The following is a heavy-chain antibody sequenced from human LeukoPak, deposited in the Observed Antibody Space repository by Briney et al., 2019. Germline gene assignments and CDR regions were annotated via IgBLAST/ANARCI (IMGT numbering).Heavy chain of an antibody. CDR2: FSYSGST. CDR3: AREYYYGSGTSYGMDV. CDR1: GGSIRNYY. V-gene: IGHV4-59*01. Sequence: SETLSLTCTVSGGSIRNYYWNWIRQPPGKGLEWIGHFSYSGSTNFNPSLKSRVTISVDTSKNQFSLMVRSVTAADTAVYHCAREYYYGSGTSYGMDVWGQGTTVTVSS. D-gene: IGHD3-10*01. J-gene: IGHJ6*02.